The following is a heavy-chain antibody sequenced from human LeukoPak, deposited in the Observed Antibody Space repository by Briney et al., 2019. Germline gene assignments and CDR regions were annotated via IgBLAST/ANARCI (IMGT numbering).Heavy chain of an antibody. CDR2: VWYDGSYK. V-gene: IGHV3-33*01. D-gene: IGHD3-22*01. J-gene: IGHJ4*02. Sequence: GGSLRLSCAASGFTFITYGMHWVRQAPGKGLEWVALVWYDGSYKYYADSVKGRFTISRDNSKNTLYLQMNSLRAEDTAVYYCAREYYDSSDYPRQHYFDYWGQGTLVTVSS. CDR1: GFTFITYG. CDR3: AREYYDSSDYPRQHYFDY.